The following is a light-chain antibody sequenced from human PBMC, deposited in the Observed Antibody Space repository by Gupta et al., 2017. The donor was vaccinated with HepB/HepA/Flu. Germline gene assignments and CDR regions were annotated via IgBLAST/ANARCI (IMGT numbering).Light chain of an antibody. CDR2: GAS. J-gene: IGKJ4*01. CDR1: QSVRSN. Sequence: EIVMTQSPATLSVSPGERATLSCRASQSVRSNLAWYQQKPGQAPRLLIYGASTRATGIPARFSGSGYGIEFTLTISSRQSEDFAVYYCQQYNNWPPLTFGGGTKVEIK. V-gene: IGKV3-15*01. CDR3: QQYNNWPPLT.